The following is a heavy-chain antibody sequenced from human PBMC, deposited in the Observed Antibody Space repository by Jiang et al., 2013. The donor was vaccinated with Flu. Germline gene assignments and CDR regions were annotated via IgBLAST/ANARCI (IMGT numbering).Heavy chain of an antibody. V-gene: IGHV1-18*01. Sequence: GAEVKKPGASVKVSCKTSGYTFSNFGISWVRQAPGQGLEWVGWISPYYGNTEYAQSFQGRVAMTTDTSTSTAYLELRSLRTDDTAVYFCARDPRLTLEVEVLTDDALHIWGQGTAVTVSS. J-gene: IGHJ3*02. D-gene: IGHD3-22*01. CDR3: ARDPRLTLEVEVLTDDALHI. CDR1: GYTFSNFG. CDR2: ISPYYGNT.